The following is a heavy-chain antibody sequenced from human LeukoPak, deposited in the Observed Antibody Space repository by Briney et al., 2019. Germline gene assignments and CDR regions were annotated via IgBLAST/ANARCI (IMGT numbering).Heavy chain of an antibody. CDR2: ISGSGGST. J-gene: IGHJ5*02. CDR3: ARASDLLGYCSSTSCLAWFDP. CDR1: GFNFSTHS. D-gene: IGHD2-2*01. V-gene: IGHV3-23*01. Sequence: PGGSLRLSCAASGFNFSTHSMSWIRQAPGKGLEWVSAISGSGGSTYYADSVKGRFTISRDNSKNTLYLQMNSLGAEDTAVYYCARASDLLGYCSSTSCLAWFDPWGQGTLVTVSS.